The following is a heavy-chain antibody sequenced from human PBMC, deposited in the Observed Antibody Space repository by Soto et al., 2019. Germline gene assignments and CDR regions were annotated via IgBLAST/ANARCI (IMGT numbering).Heavy chain of an antibody. CDR1: GFTFSSYS. V-gene: IGHV3-21*01. D-gene: IGHD4-17*01. Sequence: EVQLVESGGGLVKPGGSLRLSCATSGFTFSSYSMIWVRQAPGKGLEWVSSISTTSTYIYYADSVKGRFTISRHNARNSLNLQMNGLRAEDTAFYYCAREASRYVDSISKCADYWGQGTLVTVSS. CDR3: AREASRYVDSISKCADY. J-gene: IGHJ4*02. CDR2: ISTTSTYI.